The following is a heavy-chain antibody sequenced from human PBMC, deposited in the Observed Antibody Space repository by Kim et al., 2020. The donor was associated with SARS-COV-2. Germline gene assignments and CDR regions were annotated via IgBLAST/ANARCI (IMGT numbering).Heavy chain of an antibody. J-gene: IGHJ4*02. CDR3: TRVAITMVRGVRPLYFDY. V-gene: IGHV3-49*03. CDR1: GFTFGDYA. Sequence: GGSLRLSCTASGFTFGDYAMSWFRQAPGKGLEWVGFIRSKAYGGTTEYAASVKGRFTISRDDSKSIAYLQMNSLKTEDTAVYYCTRVAITMVRGVRPLYFDYWGQGTLVTVSS. CDR2: IRSKAYGGTT. D-gene: IGHD3-10*01.